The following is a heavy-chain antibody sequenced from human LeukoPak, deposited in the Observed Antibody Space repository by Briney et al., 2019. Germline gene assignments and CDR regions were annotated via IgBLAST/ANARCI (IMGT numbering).Heavy chain of an antibody. V-gene: IGHV3-9*01. CDR2: ISWNSGSI. Sequence: GGSLRLSCAASPFIVNSNFMGWVRQAPGKGLEWVSGISWNSGSIGYADSVKGRFTISRDNAKNSLYLQMNSLRAEDTALYYCAKGFGYYDTWGQGTLVTVSS. D-gene: IGHD3-22*01. CDR3: AKGFGYYDT. J-gene: IGHJ5*02. CDR1: PFIVNSNF.